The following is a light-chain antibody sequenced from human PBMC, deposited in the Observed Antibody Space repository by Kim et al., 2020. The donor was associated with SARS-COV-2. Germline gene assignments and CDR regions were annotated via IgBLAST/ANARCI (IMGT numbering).Light chain of an antibody. CDR3: LLYYGDTWV. Sequence: PGGTVTLTCASSTGSVPSRYYPNWFQQKPGQAPRALIYSTTNRQSWTPARFSGSLLGGKAALTLSAVQPDDEAVYYCLLYYGDTWVFGGGTQLTVL. CDR2: STT. V-gene: IGLV7-43*01. J-gene: IGLJ3*02. CDR1: TGSVPSRYY.